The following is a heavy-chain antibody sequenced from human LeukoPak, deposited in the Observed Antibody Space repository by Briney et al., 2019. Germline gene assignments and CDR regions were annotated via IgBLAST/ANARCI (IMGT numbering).Heavy chain of an antibody. CDR2: ISSSSSYI. V-gene: IGHV3-21*01. D-gene: IGHD3-10*01. CDR3: ARAMPNYYGSGSYLDY. J-gene: IGHJ4*02. CDR1: GFTFSSYS. Sequence: GGSLRLSCAASGFTFSSYSMNWVRQAPGKGLEWVSSISSSSSYIYYADSVKGRFTIYRDNAKNSLYLQMNSLRAEDTAVYYCARAMPNYYGSGSYLDYWGQGTLVTVSS.